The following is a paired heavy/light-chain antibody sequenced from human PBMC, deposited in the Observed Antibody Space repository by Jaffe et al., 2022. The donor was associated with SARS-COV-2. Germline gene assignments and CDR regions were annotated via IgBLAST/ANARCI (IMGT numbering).Light chain of an antibody. CDR1: SSDVGGHKY. J-gene: IGLJ2*01. CDR3: SSYSSAGTPVV. V-gene: IGLV2-14*03. Sequence: QSALTQPASVSGSPGQSITISCTGTSSDVGGHKYVSWYQQHPGKAPKLMISQISNRPSGISSRFSGSKSGNTASLAISGLQAEDEADYHCSSYSSAGTPVVFGGGTKLTVL. CDR2: QIS.
Heavy chain of an antibody. D-gene: IGHD4-4*01. CDR3: ARVGPSNKWPDFDY. CDR1: GYTFTSPD. CDR2: INPNSGNT. Sequence: QVQLVQSGAEVKKPGASVKVSCKASGYTFTSPDINWVRQATGQGLEWMGWINPNSGNTGYAQKFQGRVTMTRNTAINTAYMELSSLTSEDTAVYYCARVGPSNKWPDFDYWGQGTLVTVSP. V-gene: IGHV1-8*02. J-gene: IGHJ4*02.